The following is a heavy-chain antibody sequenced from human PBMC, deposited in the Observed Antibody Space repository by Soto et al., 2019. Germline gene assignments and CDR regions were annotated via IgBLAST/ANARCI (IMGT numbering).Heavy chain of an antibody. J-gene: IGHJ6*02. CDR2: IWYDGSNK. CDR3: ARDPEVVAATPYYYYYYGMDV. CDR1: GFSVKIYG. D-gene: IGHD2-15*01. V-gene: IGHV3-33*01. Sequence: CIGLGCAACGFSVKIYGVAGVRQAPGKGLEWVAVIWYDGSNKYYADSVKGRFTISRDNSKNTLYLQMNSLRAEDTAVYYCARDPEVVAATPYYYYYYGMDVWGQGTTVTVSS.